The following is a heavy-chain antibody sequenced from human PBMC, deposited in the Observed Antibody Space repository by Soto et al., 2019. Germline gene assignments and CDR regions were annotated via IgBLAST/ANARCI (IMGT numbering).Heavy chain of an antibody. Sequence: NPSETLSLTCSASDDSINSDKYYWGWIRQPPGKGLEWIGYIYYRGSTYYNPSLKSRVTISVDTSKNQFSPKLSSVTAADTAVYYCARGNFKLYFGVADYYYYYGMDVWGQGTTVTVSS. CDR3: ARGNFKLYFGVADYYYYYGMDV. CDR1: DDSINSDKYY. D-gene: IGHD3-3*01. J-gene: IGHJ6*02. CDR2: IYYRGST. V-gene: IGHV4-30-4*08.